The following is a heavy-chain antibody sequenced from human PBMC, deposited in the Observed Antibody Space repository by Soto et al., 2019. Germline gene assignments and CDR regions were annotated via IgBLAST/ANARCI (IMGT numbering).Heavy chain of an antibody. J-gene: IGHJ4*02. Sequence: SETLSLTCAVSGGSISSGGYSWSWIRQPPGKGLEWIGYIYHSGSTYYNPSLKSRFTISRDNSKNTLYLQMNSLRPEDTAVYHCARDRAEGDYACVFDYWGQGTLVTVSS. D-gene: IGHD4-17*01. CDR1: GGSISSGGYS. CDR3: ARDRAEGDYACVFDY. CDR2: IYHSGST. V-gene: IGHV4-30-2*01.